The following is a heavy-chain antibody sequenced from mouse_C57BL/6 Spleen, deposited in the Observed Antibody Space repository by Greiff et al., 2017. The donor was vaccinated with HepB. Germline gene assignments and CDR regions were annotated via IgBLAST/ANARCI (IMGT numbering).Heavy chain of an antibody. D-gene: IGHD2-3*01. CDR3: ASPYDGYHGGFAY. J-gene: IGHJ3*01. CDR2: IWGVGST. V-gene: IGHV2-6*01. CDR1: GFSLTSYG. Sequence: VKLVESGPGLVAPSQSLSITCTVSGFSLTSYGVDWVRQSPGKGLEWLGVIWGVGSTNYNSALKSRLSISKDNSKSQVFLKMNSLQTDDTAMYYCASPYDGYHGGFAYWGQGTLVTVSA.